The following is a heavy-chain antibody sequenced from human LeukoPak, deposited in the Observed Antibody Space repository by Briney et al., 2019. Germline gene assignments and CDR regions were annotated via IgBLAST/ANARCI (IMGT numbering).Heavy chain of an antibody. J-gene: IGHJ3*02. CDR1: GGTFSSYA. V-gene: IGHV1-69*05. CDR2: IIPIFGTA. Sequence: VKVSCKASGGTFSSYAISWVRQAPGQGLEWMGRIIPIFGTANYAQKFQGRVTITTDESTSTAYMELSSLRSEDTAVYYCARPKQTYQDAFDIWGQGTMDTVSS. CDR3: ARPKQTYQDAFDI. D-gene: IGHD2-2*01.